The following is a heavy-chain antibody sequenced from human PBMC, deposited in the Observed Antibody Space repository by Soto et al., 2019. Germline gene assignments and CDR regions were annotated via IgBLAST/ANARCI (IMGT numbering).Heavy chain of an antibody. V-gene: IGHV3-48*03. Sequence: PGGSLRLSCAASGFTFSSYEMNWVRQAPGKGLEWVSYISGQGIYYADSVRGRFTISRDNSKNTIFLHMDSLRAEDTAVYYCAKDRNYPRDQFHYWGQGTLVTVSS. D-gene: IGHD1-7*01. CDR3: AKDRNYPRDQFHY. CDR1: GFTFSSYE. J-gene: IGHJ4*02. CDR2: ISGQGI.